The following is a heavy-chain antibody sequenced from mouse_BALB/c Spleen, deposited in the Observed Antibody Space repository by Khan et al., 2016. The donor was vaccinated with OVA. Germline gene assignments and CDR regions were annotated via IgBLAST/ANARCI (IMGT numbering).Heavy chain of an antibody. Sequence: QVQLQQPGAELVKAGASVKMSCKASGYTFTSYWMHWVKQRLGQGLEWFAETNPTNGRTYYNEKFKSKATLTVDNSSSTAYMLLSSPTFEDSAVYYYARIKKIVATYFDYWGQGTTLTVSS. CDR3: ARIKKIVATYFDY. V-gene: IGHV1S81*02. CDR1: GYTFTSYW. D-gene: IGHD1-1*01. CDR2: TNPTNGRT. J-gene: IGHJ2*01.